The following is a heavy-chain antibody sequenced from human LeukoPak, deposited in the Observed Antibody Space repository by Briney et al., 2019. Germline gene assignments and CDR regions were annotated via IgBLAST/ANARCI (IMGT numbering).Heavy chain of an antibody. CDR2: IGSASSYV. CDR3: ATSIGVAVAFDF. CDR1: GITFKNYN. D-gene: IGHD6-19*01. Sequence: GGSLRLSCAASGITFKNYNVNWVRQAPGKGLEWVAFIGSASSYVFYADSVKGRFTISRDNAKNSLYLQMNSLKAEDTAIYYCATSIGVAVAFDFWGQGTLVTVSS. J-gene: IGHJ4*02. V-gene: IGHV3-21*04.